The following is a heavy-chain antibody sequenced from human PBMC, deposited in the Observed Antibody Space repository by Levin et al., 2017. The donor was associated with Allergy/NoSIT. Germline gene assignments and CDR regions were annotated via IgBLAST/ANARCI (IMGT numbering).Heavy chain of an antibody. CDR1: GFTFSSYA. Sequence: GESLKISCAASGFTFSSYAMSWVRQAPGKGLEWVSAISGSGGSTYYADSVKGRFTISRDNSKNTLYLQMNSLRAEDTAVYYCAKDRSGHTYYDFWSGSYYYYGMDVWGQGTTVTVSS. D-gene: IGHD3-3*01. J-gene: IGHJ6*02. CDR3: AKDRSGHTYYDFWSGSYYYYGMDV. CDR2: ISGSGGST. V-gene: IGHV3-23*01.